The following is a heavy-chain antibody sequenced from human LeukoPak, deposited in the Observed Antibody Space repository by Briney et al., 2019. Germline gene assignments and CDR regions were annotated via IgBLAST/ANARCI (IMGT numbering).Heavy chain of an antibody. J-gene: IGHJ4*02. D-gene: IGHD3-10*01. CDR1: GYSISSDYY. V-gene: IGHV4-61*01. Sequence: PSETLSLTCTVSGYSISSDYYWGWIRQPPGKGLEWIGYIYYSGSTNYNPSLKSRVTISVDTSKNQFSLKLSSVTAADTAVYYCARGFYGSGSYYTLPFDYWGQGTLVTVSS. CDR2: IYYSGST. CDR3: ARGFYGSGSYYTLPFDY.